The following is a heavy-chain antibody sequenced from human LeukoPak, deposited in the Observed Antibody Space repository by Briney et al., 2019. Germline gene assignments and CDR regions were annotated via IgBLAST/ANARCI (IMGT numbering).Heavy chain of an antibody. D-gene: IGHD2-15*01. CDR2: VDSDGGST. Sequence: GGSLRLSCAASGFTFSSHWMHWVRQAPGKGLVWVSRVDSDGGSTTYADSVKGRFTISRDNPKNTLYLQKKSLRAEDTAVYYCARGSPSYCSGGSCYVDNWGQGTLVAVSS. J-gene: IGHJ4*02. V-gene: IGHV3-74*01. CDR1: GFTFSSHW. CDR3: ARGSPSYCSGGSCYVDN.